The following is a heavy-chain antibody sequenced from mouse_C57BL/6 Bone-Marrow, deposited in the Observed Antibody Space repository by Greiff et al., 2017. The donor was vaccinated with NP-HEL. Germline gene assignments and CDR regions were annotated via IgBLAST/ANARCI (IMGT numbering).Heavy chain of an antibody. CDR2: IDPSDSYT. J-gene: IGHJ3*01. CDR3: ARSRDYDWFAY. D-gene: IGHD2-4*01. Sequence: QVQLQQSGAELVKPGASVKLSCKASGYTFTSYWMQWVKQRPGQGLAWIGEIDPSDSYTNYNQKFKGKATLTVDTSSSTAYMQLSSLTSEDSAVYYCARSRDYDWFAYWGQGTLVTVSA. CDR1: GYTFTSYW. V-gene: IGHV1-50*01.